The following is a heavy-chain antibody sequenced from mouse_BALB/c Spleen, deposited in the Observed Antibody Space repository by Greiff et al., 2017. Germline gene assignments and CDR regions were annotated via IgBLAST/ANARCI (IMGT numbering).Heavy chain of an antibody. J-gene: IGHJ3*01. CDR1: GYTFTSYW. D-gene: IGHD2-3*01. CDR3: ARSEDGRGWFAY. V-gene: IGHV1-87*01. CDR2: IYPGDGDT. Sequence: QVQLQQSGAELARPGASVKLSCKASGYTFTSYWMQWVKQRPGQGLEWIGAIYPGDGDTRYTQKFKGKATLTADKSSSTAYMQLSSLASEDSAVYYCARSEDGRGWFAYWGQGTLVTVSA.